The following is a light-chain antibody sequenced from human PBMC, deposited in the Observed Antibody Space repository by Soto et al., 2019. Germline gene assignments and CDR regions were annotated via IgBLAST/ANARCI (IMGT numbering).Light chain of an antibody. J-gene: IGKJ2*01. CDR2: AAS. CDR3: EQTDSTTHT. V-gene: IGKV1-39*01. Sequence: DIQITQSPSSLSSSVLYRFTITFRASQSISRFLNWYQHKPGKAPELLMFAASNLESGVPSRFSGSGSGTEFTLTISSLQAEDFATYYCEQTDSTTHTFGQGTKVDIK. CDR1: QSISRF.